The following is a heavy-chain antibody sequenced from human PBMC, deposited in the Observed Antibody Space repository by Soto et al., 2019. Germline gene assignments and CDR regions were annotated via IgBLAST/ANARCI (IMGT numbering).Heavy chain of an antibody. CDR3: ARPIVPAIQNHPYYYYGLDV. CDR2: VSFDGSNS. CDR1: GFTFSNYA. J-gene: IGHJ6*02. Sequence: QVQLVESGGGVVQPGRSLRLSCAASGFTFSNYAMHWVRQAPVKGLDWVAVVSFDGSNSYYADSVKGRFTISRDNSKNTLFLQMNSLRPEDTAVYFCARPIVPAIQNHPYYYYGLDVWGQGTTVTVSS. D-gene: IGHD2-2*01. V-gene: IGHV3-30-3*01.